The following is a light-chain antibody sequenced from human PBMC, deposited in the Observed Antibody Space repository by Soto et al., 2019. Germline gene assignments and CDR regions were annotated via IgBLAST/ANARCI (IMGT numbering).Light chain of an antibody. CDR1: MRDVGAYSL. CDR2: EVR. V-gene: IGLV2-14*01. CDR3: SSFTSTSTLI. J-gene: IGLJ2*01. Sequence: QSACTQHASVSGSPGQSVTISCAGTMRDVGAYSLVSWDQQHPGRVPQLIIYEVRNRPSGISFRFSGSKSGNTASLTISGLQAEDEADYYCSSFTSTSTLIFGGGTKVTVL.